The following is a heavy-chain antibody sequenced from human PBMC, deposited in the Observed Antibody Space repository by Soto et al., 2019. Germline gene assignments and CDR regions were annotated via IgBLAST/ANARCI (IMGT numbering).Heavy chain of an antibody. D-gene: IGHD1-20*01. J-gene: IGHJ6*02. CDR1: GYSFPSYW. CDR2: IYPGDSAT. Sequence: KFSCKSSGYSFPSYWIGWVRQMPGKGLEWMGIIYPGDSATRYSPYFQGQDSISADKSMSTAYLEWSRHKSSGTGMYYCAKHVNNPRERMDVWGQGTTVTVSS. CDR3: AKHVNNPRERMDV. V-gene: IGHV5-51*01.